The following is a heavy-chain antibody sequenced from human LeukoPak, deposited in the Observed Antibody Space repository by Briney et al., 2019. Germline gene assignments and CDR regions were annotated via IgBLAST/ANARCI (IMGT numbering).Heavy chain of an antibody. Sequence: GSLRLSCAASGFTFSSYWMHWVRQAPGKGLVWVSRINTDGSSTSYADSVKGRFTISRDDAKNTLYLQMNNLRAEDTAVYYCVRGGPSTWSWGQGTLVTVSS. D-gene: IGHD2-15*01. J-gene: IGHJ5*02. CDR3: VRGGPSTWS. CDR2: INTDGSST. CDR1: GFTFSSYW. V-gene: IGHV3-74*01.